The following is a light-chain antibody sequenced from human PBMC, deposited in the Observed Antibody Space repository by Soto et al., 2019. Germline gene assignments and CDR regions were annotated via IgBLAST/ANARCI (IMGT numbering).Light chain of an antibody. V-gene: IGLV1-40*01. J-gene: IGLJ1*01. CDR3: QSYDSSLSVLYV. Sequence: QLVLTQPTSVSGAPGQRVTISCTGSSSNIGAGYDVHWYQQLPGTAPKLLIYGNSNRPSGVPDRFSGSKSGTSASLAITGLQAEDEADYYCQSYDSSLSVLYVFGTGTKVTVL. CDR1: SSNIGAGYD. CDR2: GNS.